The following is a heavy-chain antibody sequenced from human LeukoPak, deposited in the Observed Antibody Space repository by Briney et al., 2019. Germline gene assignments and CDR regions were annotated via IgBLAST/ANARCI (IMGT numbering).Heavy chain of an antibody. J-gene: IGHJ4*02. Sequence: GGSLRLSCSASGFTFSSYAMHWVRQGPGKGLEYVSAISSNGGSTYYADSVKGRFTISRDNSKNTLYLQMSSLRAEDTAVYYCVKGRITMVRGVFDYWGQGTLVTVSS. CDR3: VKGRITMVRGVFDY. CDR2: ISSNGGST. CDR1: GFTFSSYA. V-gene: IGHV3-64D*09. D-gene: IGHD3-10*01.